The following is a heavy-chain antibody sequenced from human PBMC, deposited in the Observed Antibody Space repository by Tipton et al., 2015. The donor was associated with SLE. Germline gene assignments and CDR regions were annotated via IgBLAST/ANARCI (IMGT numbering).Heavy chain of an antibody. D-gene: IGHD5-18*01. J-gene: IGHJ4*02. CDR3: ARSVDTAMPNF. CDR2: INPNSGDT. V-gene: IGHV1-2*02. Sequence: QLVQSGAEVKKPGASVKVSCKGSGYTFNGYHMHWVRQAPGQGLEWMGWINPNSGDTNYSQKFQDRVTMTRDTSISTAYMELSRLRSDDTAVYYCARSVDTAMPNFWGQGTLVTVSS. CDR1: GYTFNGYH.